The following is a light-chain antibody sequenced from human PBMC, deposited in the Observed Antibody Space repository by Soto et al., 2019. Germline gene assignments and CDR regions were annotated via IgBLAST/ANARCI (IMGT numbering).Light chain of an antibody. CDR2: GAS. CDR3: QQYDKSPYT. V-gene: IGKV3-20*01. CDR1: QSVGSNY. Sequence: EIVLTQSPDTLSLSPGERATLSCRASQSVGSNYLAWYQQRPGQAPRLLIYGASARATGIPDRFSGSGSGTDFTLTSSRLEPEDFAVYSCQQYDKSPYTFGQGTKLELK. J-gene: IGKJ2*01.